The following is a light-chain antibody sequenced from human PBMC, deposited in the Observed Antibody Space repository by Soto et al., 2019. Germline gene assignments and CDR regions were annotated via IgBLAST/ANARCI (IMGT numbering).Light chain of an antibody. CDR3: SSYAGSNHYV. Sequence: QSALTQPPSASGSPGQSVTISCTGTSGDVGGYNYVSLYQQHPGKAPKLMIFEVSERPSGVPDRFSASKSGNTASLTVSGLQSEDEADYYCSSYAGSNHYVFGTGTKLTVL. CDR1: SGDVGGYNY. J-gene: IGLJ1*01. CDR2: EVS. V-gene: IGLV2-8*01.